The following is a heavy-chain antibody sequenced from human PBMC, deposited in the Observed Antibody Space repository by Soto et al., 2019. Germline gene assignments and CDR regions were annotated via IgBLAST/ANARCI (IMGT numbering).Heavy chain of an antibody. J-gene: IGHJ4*02. CDR2: VYWDDDK. CDR1: GFSLSTSGVG. CDR3: AHRLRKRYFDY. V-gene: IGHV2-5*02. Sequence: QITLKESGPTLVKPTQTLTLTCTFSGFSLSTSGVGVGWIRQPPGKALEWLALVYWDDDKRYSPSLKSRLTITKDTSKNQVVLTLTDMDPVDTATYYCAHRLRKRYFDYWGQGTLVTVSS.